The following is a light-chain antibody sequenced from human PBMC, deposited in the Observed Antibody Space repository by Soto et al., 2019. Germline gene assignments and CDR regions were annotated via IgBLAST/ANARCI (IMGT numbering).Light chain of an antibody. J-gene: IGKJ4*01. Sequence: EIVMTQSPATLSVSPGERATLSCRASQSVSSNLAWYQQKPGQTPKLLIYVASTRATGIPARFSGSGSGTEFTLTISSLQSEDFAAYYCQQYNVWPVTFGGGTKVEFK. CDR2: VAS. CDR3: QQYNVWPVT. CDR1: QSVSSN. V-gene: IGKV3-15*01.